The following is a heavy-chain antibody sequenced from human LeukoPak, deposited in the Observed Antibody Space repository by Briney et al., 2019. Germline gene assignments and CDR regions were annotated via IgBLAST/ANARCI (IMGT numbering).Heavy chain of an antibody. J-gene: IGHJ5*02. CDR1: GYTFTGYY. CDR3: AREPVVLVPAAIFNWFDP. D-gene: IGHD2-2*01. V-gene: IGHV1-2*02. CDR2: INPNSGGT. Sequence: GAAVKVSCKASGYTFTGYYIHWVRQAPGQGLEWMGWINPNSGGTNYAQKFQGRVTMTRDTSISTAYMELSRLRSDDTAVYYCAREPVVLVPAAIFNWFDPWGQGTLVTVSS.